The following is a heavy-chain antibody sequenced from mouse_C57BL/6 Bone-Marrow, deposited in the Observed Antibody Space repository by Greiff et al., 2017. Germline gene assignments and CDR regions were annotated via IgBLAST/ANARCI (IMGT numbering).Heavy chain of an antibody. V-gene: IGHV1-82*01. Sequence: VQLKESGPELVKPGASVKISCKASGYAFSGTWMNWVKQRPGKGLEWIGRIYPGDGGTNYNGKFKGKATLTADKSSSTAYMQLSSLTSEDSAVYCCERRDSNYEDDAMDYGGRGNSVTVSS. CDR2: IYPGDGGT. J-gene: IGHJ4*01. CDR1: GYAFSGTW. D-gene: IGHD2-5*01. CDR3: ERRDSNYEDDAMDY.